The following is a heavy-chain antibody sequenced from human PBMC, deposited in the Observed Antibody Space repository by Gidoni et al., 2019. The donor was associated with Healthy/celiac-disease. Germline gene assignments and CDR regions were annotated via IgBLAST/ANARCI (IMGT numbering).Heavy chain of an antibody. D-gene: IGHD2-2*01. V-gene: IGHV3-73*02. CDR2: IRSKANSYAT. CDR3: TRRVVPADRGYYYGMDV. Sequence: EVQLVESGGGLVQPGGSLKLSCAASGLTFSGSALHWVRQASGKGLEGVGLIRSKANSYATAYAASVKGRFTISRDDSKNTAYLQMNSLKTEDTAVYYCTRRVVPADRGYYYGMDVWGQGTTVTVSS. J-gene: IGHJ6*02. CDR1: GLTFSGSA.